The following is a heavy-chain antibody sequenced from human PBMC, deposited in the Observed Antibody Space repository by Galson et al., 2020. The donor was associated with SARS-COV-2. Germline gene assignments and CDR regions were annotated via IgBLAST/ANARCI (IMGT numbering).Heavy chain of an antibody. CDR2: ISSSSSTI. J-gene: IGHJ3*02. Sequence: GGSLRLSCAASGFTFSSYSMNWVRQAPGKGLEWVSYISSSSSTIYYADYVKGRFTISRDNAKNSLYLQMNSLRDEDTAVYYCARTLGYCSSTSCYGDAFDIWGQGTMVTVSS. D-gene: IGHD2-2*01. CDR1: GFTFSSYS. CDR3: ARTLGYCSSTSCYGDAFDI. V-gene: IGHV3-48*02.